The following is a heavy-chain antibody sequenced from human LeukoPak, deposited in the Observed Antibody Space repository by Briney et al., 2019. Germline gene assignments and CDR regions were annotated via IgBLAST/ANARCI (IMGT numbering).Heavy chain of an antibody. J-gene: IGHJ6*02. CDR2: MNPNSGNT. V-gene: IGHV1-8*01. CDR1: GYTFSSYD. D-gene: IGHD2-2*01. CDR3: ARAPSPTSYGMDV. Sequence: VASVKVSFKASGYTFSSYDVNWVRQATGQGLEWMGWMNPNSGNTGYAQEFQGRVTMTRNTSISTAYMEVSGLRSEDTAVYYCARAPSPTSYGMDVWGQGTTVTVSS.